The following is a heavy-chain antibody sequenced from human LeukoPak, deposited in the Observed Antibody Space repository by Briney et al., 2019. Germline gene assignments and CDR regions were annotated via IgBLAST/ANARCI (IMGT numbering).Heavy chain of an antibody. CDR1: GFTVSDYS. CDR3: ARAENNWNYVLDY. J-gene: IGHJ4*02. D-gene: IGHD1-7*01. V-gene: IGHV3-11*04. CDR2: IRTSGTTI. Sequence: GGSLRLSCAASGFTVSDYSMSWVRQAPGKGLEWVSYIRTSGTTIYHADSVKGRFTISRDNAKNSLYLQMNSLRAEDTAVYYCARAENNWNYVLDYWGQGTLVTVSS.